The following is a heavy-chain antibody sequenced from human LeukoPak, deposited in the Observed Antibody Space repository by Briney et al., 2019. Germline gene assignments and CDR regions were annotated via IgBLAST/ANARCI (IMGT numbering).Heavy chain of an antibody. J-gene: IGHJ4*02. CDR2: IYYSGST. V-gene: IGHV4-59*01. CDR3: ARGRDGYNLEVDH. D-gene: IGHD5-24*01. Sequence: SETLSLTCTVSGGSISSYYWSWIRQPPGKGLEWIGYIYYSGSTNYNPSLKSRVTISVDTSKNQFSLKLSSVTAADTAVYYCARGRDGYNLEVDHWGQGTLVTVSS. CDR1: GGSISSYY.